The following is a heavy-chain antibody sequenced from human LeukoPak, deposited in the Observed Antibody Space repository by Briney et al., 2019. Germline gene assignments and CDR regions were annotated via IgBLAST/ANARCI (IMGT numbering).Heavy chain of an antibody. V-gene: IGHV1-46*01. CDR1: GYTFTSYY. D-gene: IGHD3-22*01. CDR2: INPSGGST. Sequence: GASVKVSCKASGYTFTSYYMHWVRQAPGQGLEWMGIINPSGGSTSYAQKFQGRVTMTEDTSTDTAYMELSSLRSDDTAIYYCVTVEREYFDTSGYFNYWGQGTLVTVSA. CDR3: VTVEREYFDTSGYFNY. J-gene: IGHJ4*02.